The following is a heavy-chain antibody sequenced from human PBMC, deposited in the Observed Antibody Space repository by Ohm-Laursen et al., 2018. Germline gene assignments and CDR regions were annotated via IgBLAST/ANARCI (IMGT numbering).Heavy chain of an antibody. CDR3: ARDRASSTEGYYFDY. CDR1: GDSINNYS. Sequence: TLSLTCPVSGDSINNYSWSWIRRPPGKGLEWIAYIYSSGSTNSNPSLKSRVTISIDTSRNQFSLKLSSVTAADTAVYYCARDRASSTEGYYFDYWGQGTLVTVSS. D-gene: IGHD1-1*01. CDR2: IYSSGST. V-gene: IGHV4-59*01. J-gene: IGHJ4*02.